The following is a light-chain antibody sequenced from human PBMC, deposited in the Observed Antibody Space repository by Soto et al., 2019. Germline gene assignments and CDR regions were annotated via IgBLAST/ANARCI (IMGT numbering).Light chain of an antibody. V-gene: IGKV3-11*01. CDR2: DTS. J-gene: IGKJ5*01. CDR1: ENVRTF. CDR3: QQRSDWPPSIT. Sequence: EVVLTQSPATLSLSPGERATLSCRASENVRTFVDWYQQKPGQAPRLLIYDTSNRATGIPARFSGSGSGTDFTLTISSLEPEDFALYYCQQRSDWPPSITFGQGTRLEIK.